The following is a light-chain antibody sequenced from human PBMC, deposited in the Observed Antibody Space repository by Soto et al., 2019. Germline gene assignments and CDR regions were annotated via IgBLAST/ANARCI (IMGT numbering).Light chain of an antibody. CDR1: QSFRGL. J-gene: IGKJ5*01. CDR2: DAY. Sequence: EIVMTHSPFTLSVSPGDIATLSFMASQSFRGLLAWYQQKPGQAPRLLIYDAYNRATGIPPRFSGSGSGTDFTLTISSLEPEDSAVYYCQQRHMWPITFGQGTRLEI. CDR3: QQRHMWPIT. V-gene: IGKV3-11*01.